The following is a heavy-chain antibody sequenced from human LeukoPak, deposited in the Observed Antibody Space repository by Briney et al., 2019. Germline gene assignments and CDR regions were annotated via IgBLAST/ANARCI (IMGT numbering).Heavy chain of an antibody. Sequence: PSETLSLTCTVSGGSISSGYYYWSWIRQHPGKGLEWIGNIYYSGSTYYNPSLKSRVTMSVDTSKNQFSLKLSSVTAADTAVYYCASLNNDYLFDFENWGQGTLVTVSS. J-gene: IGHJ4*02. V-gene: IGHV4-31*03. CDR2: IYYSGST. CDR3: ASLNNDYLFDFEN. CDR1: GGSISSGYYY. D-gene: IGHD4-11*01.